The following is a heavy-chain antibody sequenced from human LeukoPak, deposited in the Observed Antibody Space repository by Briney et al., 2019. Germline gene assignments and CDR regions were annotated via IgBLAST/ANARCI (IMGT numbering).Heavy chain of an antibody. V-gene: IGHV3-9*01. CDR1: GFTFDDYA. D-gene: IGHD6-13*01. CDR3: ARGGSWYGEGWFDP. CDR2: ISWNSGSI. Sequence: GGSLRLSCAASGFTFDDYAMHWVRQAPGKGLEWVSGISWNSGSIGYADSVKGRFTISRDNAKNSLYLQMNSLRAEDTAVYYCARGGSWYGEGWFDPWGQGTLVTVSS. J-gene: IGHJ5*02.